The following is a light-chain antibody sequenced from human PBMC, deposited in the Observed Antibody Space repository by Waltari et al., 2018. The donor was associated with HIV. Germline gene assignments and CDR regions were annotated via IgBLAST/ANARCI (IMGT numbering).Light chain of an antibody. CDR3: CSYAGSNTFVV. CDR1: SSDVGSYNL. J-gene: IGLJ2*01. CDR2: EGS. V-gene: IGLV2-23*03. Sequence: QSALTQPAPVSGSSGQSITIPCTGTSSDVGSYNLVPWYQQHPGKAPKLMIYEGSKRPSGVSNRFSGSKSGNTASLTISGLQAEDEADYYCCSYAGSNTFVVFGGGTKLTVL.